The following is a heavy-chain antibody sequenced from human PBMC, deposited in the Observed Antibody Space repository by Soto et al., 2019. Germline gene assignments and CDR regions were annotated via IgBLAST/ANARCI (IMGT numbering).Heavy chain of an antibody. Sequence: EVQLVESGGGLVQPGGSLRLSCSASGFTFSSYAMHWVRQAPGKGLEYVSAVSSNGGSTYYADSVKGRFTISRDNSKNTLYLQMSSLRAEDTAVYYCVKHITGTTGYYFDYWGQGTLVTVSS. V-gene: IGHV3-64D*06. CDR3: VKHITGTTGYYFDY. CDR2: VSSNGGST. D-gene: IGHD1-20*01. CDR1: GFTFSSYA. J-gene: IGHJ4*02.